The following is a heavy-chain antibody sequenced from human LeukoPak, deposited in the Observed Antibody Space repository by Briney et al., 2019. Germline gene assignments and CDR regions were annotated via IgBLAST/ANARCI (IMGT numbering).Heavy chain of an antibody. D-gene: IGHD2-2*02. CDR1: GYTFTSYG. Sequence: GASVEVSCTAFGYTFTSYGISWVRQAPGQGLEWMGGIIPIFGTANYAQKFQGRVTITADESTSTAYMELSSLRSEDTAVYYCARGEGLYCSSTSCYTQNFDYWGQGTLVTVSS. V-gene: IGHV1-69*13. CDR3: ARGEGLYCSSTSCYTQNFDY. CDR2: IIPIFGTA. J-gene: IGHJ4*02.